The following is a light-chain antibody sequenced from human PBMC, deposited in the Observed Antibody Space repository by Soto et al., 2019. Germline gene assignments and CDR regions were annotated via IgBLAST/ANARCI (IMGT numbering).Light chain of an antibody. J-gene: IGKJ1*01. CDR3: QQYNSYPLT. Sequence: DIPMTQSASSLSASVGDRVSIXCRASQSIGSRLGWYQQKPGKAPKLLIYDASSLESGGPSRFSGSGSVTEFTRTITSLQPDDFATYYGQQYNSYPLTFGQGTKVDI. CDR1: QSIGSR. V-gene: IGKV1-5*01. CDR2: DAS.